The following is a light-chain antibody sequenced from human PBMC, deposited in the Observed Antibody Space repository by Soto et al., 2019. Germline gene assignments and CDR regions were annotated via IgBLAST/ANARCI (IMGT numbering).Light chain of an antibody. J-gene: IGKJ1*01. CDR3: QQYGSSLWT. Sequence: EIVLTQSPGTLSLSPGERATLSCRASQSVSSSYLAWYQQKPGQAPRLLIYGASSRATGIPDRFNGSGSGTDFTLTIIRLEPEDFAVYYCQQYGSSLWTFGQGTKVEIK. V-gene: IGKV3-20*01. CDR1: QSVSSSY. CDR2: GAS.